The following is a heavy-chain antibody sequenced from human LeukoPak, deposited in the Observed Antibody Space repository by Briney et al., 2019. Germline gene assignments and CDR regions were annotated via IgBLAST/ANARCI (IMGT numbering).Heavy chain of an antibody. CDR1: GDSINSGSYY. D-gene: IGHD6-19*01. CDR2: IPYSGNT. J-gene: IGHJ4*02. Sequence: SQTLSLTCTVSGDSINSGSYYWAWIRQHPGKGLESIAYIPYSGNTYYNPSLKSRVSISLDTSKNQFSLKLSSVTAADTAVYYCAQGAGTFTYWGQGTLVTVSS. CDR3: AQGAGTFTY. V-gene: IGHV4-30-4*08.